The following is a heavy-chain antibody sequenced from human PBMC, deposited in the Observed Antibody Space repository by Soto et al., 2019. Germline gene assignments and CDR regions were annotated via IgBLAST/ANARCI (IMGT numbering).Heavy chain of an antibody. CDR2: ISGSGGST. J-gene: IGHJ4*02. V-gene: IGHV3-23*01. CDR3: AKATRGGAATLIRDY. CDR1: GFTFSIYA. D-gene: IGHD6-13*01. Sequence: EVQLLESGGGLVQPGGSLRLSCAAAGFTFSIYAMSWVRQAPGKGLEWVSAISGSGGSTYYADSVKGRFTISRDNSKNTLYLQTTNLRADDTAVYYCAKATRGGAATLIRDYWGQGTLVTVSS.